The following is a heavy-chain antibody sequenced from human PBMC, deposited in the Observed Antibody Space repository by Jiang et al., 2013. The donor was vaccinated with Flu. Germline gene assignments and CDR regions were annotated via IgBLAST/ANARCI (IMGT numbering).Heavy chain of an antibody. CDR2: INHSGST. V-gene: IGHV4-34*01. CDR3: AREGGYSGYDYGY. Sequence: ELLKPSETLSLTCAVYGGSFSGYYWSWIRQPPGKGLEWIGEINHSGSTNYNPSLKSRVTISVDTSKNQFSLKLSSVTAADTAVYYCAREGGYSGYDYGYWGQGTLVTVSS. CDR1: GGSFSGYY. J-gene: IGHJ4*02. D-gene: IGHD5-12*01.